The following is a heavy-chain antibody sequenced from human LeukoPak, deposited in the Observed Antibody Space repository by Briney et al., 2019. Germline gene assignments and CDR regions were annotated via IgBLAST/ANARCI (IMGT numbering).Heavy chain of an antibody. Sequence: GGSLTLSCAATGFTSSSYWMHWVRKAPGRGLVWVSRINRDEMRTSQAVSGKRRFTISRDNAKNALNLQMNSLRAEDTAVYYCAKGGAYSYGDFDHWGQGTLVTVSS. CDR2: INRDEMRT. V-gene: IGHV3-74*01. CDR1: GFTSSSYW. J-gene: IGHJ4*02. CDR3: AKGGAYSYGDFDH. D-gene: IGHD5-18*01.